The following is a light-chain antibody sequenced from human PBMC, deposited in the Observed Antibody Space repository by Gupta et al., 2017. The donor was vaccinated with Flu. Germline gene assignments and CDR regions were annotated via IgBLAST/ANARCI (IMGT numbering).Light chain of an antibody. V-gene: IGLV2-11*01. Sequence: QSALTQPRSVSGSPEQSVTISCTGTSSDVGGYNYVSWYQHHPGRAHNLLIYYVTERPAGVPHRFSGSKSVNTASLTISGLSEEEEADYYCCSVAGSDTWVFGGGTKLTVL. CDR1: SSDVGGYNY. CDR3: CSVAGSDTWV. J-gene: IGLJ3*02. CDR2: YVT.